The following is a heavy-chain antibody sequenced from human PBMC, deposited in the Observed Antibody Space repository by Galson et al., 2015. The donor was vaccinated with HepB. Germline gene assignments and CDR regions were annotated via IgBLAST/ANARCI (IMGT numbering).Heavy chain of an antibody. CDR2: ISPHNRYT. V-gene: IGHV1-18*01. CDR1: GYTFSSYS. J-gene: IGHJ5*02. D-gene: IGHD2-15*01. Sequence: SVKVSCKASGYTFSSYSITWVRQAPGQGLEWVGWISPHNRYTNYAQNFQGRVTMTTDTSTTTAYMELRSLRSDDTAVYYCARGALVVAVGATQNNWFDPWVRGTLVTVSS. CDR3: ARGALVVAVGATQNNWFDP.